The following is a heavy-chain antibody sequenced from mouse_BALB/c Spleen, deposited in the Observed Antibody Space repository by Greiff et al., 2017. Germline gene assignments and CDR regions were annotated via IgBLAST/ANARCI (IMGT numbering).Heavy chain of an antibody. V-gene: IGHV3-6*02. CDR2: ISYDGSN. J-gene: IGHJ3*01. CDR1: GYSITSGYY. CDR3: ARRATGFAY. D-gene: IGHD3-1*01. Sequence: EVQLQESGPGLVKPSQSLSLTCSVTGYSITSGYYWNWIRQFPGNKLEWMGYISYDGSNNYNPSLKNRISITRDTSKNQFFLKLNSVTTEDTATYYCARRATGFAYWGQGTLVTVSA.